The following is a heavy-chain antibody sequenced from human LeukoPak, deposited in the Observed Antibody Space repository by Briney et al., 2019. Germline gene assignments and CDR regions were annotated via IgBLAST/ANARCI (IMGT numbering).Heavy chain of an antibody. CDR2: IYYSGST. CDR1: GGSFSGYY. V-gene: IGHV4-34*01. J-gene: IGHJ4*02. D-gene: IGHD3-9*01. Sequence: PSETLSLTCAVYGGSFSGYYWGWIRQPPGKGLEWIGSIYYSGSTYYNPSLKSRVTISVDTSKNQFSLKLSSVTAADTAVYYCARGPRVGVYHDILTGYLDYWGQGTLVTVSS. CDR3: ARGPRVGVYHDILTGYLDY.